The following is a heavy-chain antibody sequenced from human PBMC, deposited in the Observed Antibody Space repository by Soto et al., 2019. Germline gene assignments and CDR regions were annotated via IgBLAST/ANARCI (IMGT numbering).Heavy chain of an antibody. J-gene: IGHJ5*02. CDR2: IYYSGST. CDR1: GGSISSGDYY. V-gene: IGHV4-30-4*01. Sequence: QVQLQASGPGLVKPSQTLSLTCTVSGGSISSGDYYWSWIRQPPGKGLEWIGYIYYSGSTYYNPSLKSRVTISVDTSKNQFSLKLSSVTAADTAVYYCARAMVVTQNWFDPWGQGTLVTVSS. CDR3: ARAMVVTQNWFDP. D-gene: IGHD2-21*02.